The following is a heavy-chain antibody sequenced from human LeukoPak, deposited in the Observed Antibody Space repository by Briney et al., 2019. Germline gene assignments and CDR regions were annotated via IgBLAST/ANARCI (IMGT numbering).Heavy chain of an antibody. J-gene: IGHJ5*02. CDR2: IRYDGSNK. D-gene: IGHD4-17*01. CDR1: GFTFSSYG. CDR3: AKDPRAYGDYVNWFDP. Sequence: GGSLRLSCAASGFTFSSYGMHWVRQAPGKGLEWVAFIRYDGSNKYYADSVKGRFTISRDNSKNTLYLQMNSLRAEDTAVYYCAKDPRAYGDYVNWFDPWGQGTLVTVSS. V-gene: IGHV3-30*02.